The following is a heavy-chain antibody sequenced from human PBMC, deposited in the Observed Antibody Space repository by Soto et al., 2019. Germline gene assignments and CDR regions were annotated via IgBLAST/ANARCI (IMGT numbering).Heavy chain of an antibody. J-gene: IGHJ4*02. CDR1: GGTFSSYA. CDR3: ARGGIGGERGYSRPKDY. V-gene: IGHV1-69*12. CDR2: IIPIFGTA. D-gene: IGHD5-18*01. Sequence: QVQLVQSGAEVKKPGSSAKVSCKASGGTFSSYAISWVRQAPGQGLEWMGGIIPIFGTANYAQKFQGRVTITANESTSTAYMELSSLRSEDTAVYYCARGGIGGERGYSRPKDYWGQGTLVTVSS.